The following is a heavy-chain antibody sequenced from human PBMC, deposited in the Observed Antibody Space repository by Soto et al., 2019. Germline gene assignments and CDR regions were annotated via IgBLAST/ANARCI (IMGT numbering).Heavy chain of an antibody. D-gene: IGHD6-6*01. V-gene: IGHV4-39*02. CDR1: GGSISSSIYY. J-gene: IGHJ5*02. CDR3: ARERPDGARLDP. CDR2: IYYSGST. Sequence: PSETLSLTCTVSGGSISSSIYYWGWIRQPPGKGLEWIGSIYYSGSTYYNPSLKSRVTISVDTSKNQFSLKLSSVTAADTAVYYCARERPDGARLDPWGQGTLVTVSS.